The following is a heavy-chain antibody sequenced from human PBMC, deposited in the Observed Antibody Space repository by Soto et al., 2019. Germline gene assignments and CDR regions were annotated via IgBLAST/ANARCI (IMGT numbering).Heavy chain of an antibody. Sequence: QVQLVQSGAAVKTPGSSVKVSCKASGGTFSSYAISWVRQAPGPGLEWMGGIIPIFGTANYAQKFQGRVTITADKATSTAYMELRSLRSEDTAVYYCARIGFVGKNLEFDYWGQGTLVTVSS. J-gene: IGHJ4*02. V-gene: IGHV1-69*06. D-gene: IGHD3-3*01. CDR1: GGTFSSYA. CDR3: ARIGFVGKNLEFDY. CDR2: IIPIFGTA.